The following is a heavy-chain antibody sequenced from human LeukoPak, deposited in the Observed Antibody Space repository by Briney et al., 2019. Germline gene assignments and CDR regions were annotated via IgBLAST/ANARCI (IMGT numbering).Heavy chain of an antibody. CDR2: ISYDGSNK. J-gene: IGHJ4*02. CDR1: GFTFSSYG. Sequence: GRSLRLSCAASGFTFSSYGMHWVRQAPGKGLEWVAVISYDGSNKYYADSVKGRFTISRDNSKNTLYLQMNSLSAEDTAVYYCAKEYYYDRFFDYWGQGTLVTVSS. V-gene: IGHV3-30*18. D-gene: IGHD3-22*01. CDR3: AKEYYYDRFFDY.